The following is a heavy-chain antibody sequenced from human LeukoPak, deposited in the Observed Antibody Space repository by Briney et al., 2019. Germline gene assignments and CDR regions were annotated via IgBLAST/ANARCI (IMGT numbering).Heavy chain of an antibody. J-gene: IGHJ4*02. V-gene: IGHV1-2*02. D-gene: IGHD3-9*01. CDR2: INPNSRGT. CDR1: GYTFTGDH. CDR3: ARVDDILTGHLDY. Sequence: ASVKVSCKASGYTFTGDHMHWVRHAPGQGLEWMGWINPNSRGTKYAQKFQGRVTMTRDTSISTAYMERTRLRSDDTAVYYCARVDDILTGHLDYWGQGTLITVSS.